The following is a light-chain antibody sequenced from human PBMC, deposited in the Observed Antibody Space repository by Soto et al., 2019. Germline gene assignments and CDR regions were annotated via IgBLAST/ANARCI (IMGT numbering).Light chain of an antibody. CDR1: SSDVGNYKY. CDR3: SSYTRSNTYV. CDR2: EVS. Sequence: QSALTQPASVSGSPGQSITISCTGTSSDVGNYKYVSWYQQHPGKAPKLMIYEVSNRPSGVSNRFSGSKSGNTASLTISGLQAEDETDYYCSSYTRSNTYVFGTGTKVTVL. V-gene: IGLV2-14*01. J-gene: IGLJ1*01.